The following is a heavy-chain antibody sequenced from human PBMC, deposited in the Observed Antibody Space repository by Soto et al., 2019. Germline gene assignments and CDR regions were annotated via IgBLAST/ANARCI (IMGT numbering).Heavy chain of an antibody. V-gene: IGHV4-38-2*02. Sequence: SETLSLTCTVSGYFISSGYYWGWIRQPPGKGLEWIGSMFHSGSTHYNPSLKSRVTMSVDTSKNQFSLRLSSVTASDTAVYYCARGHIVVVPTVGWFDPWGQGTLVTVYS. CDR2: MFHSGST. D-gene: IGHD2-2*01. CDR3: ARGHIVVVPTVGWFDP. CDR1: GYFISSGYY. J-gene: IGHJ5*02.